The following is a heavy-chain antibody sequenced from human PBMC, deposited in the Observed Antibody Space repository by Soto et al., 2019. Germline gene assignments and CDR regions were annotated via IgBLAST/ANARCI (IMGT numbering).Heavy chain of an antibody. V-gene: IGHV4-4*07. Sequence: KPSETLSLTCSVSGVSMRNSYWTWIRQSAGKGLEWIGRISTSGNTNYNPSLNGRLTMSVDTSKNQVSLKLTSVTAADTAVYYCARGGGVPALGDPWGQGTLVTVSS. J-gene: IGHJ5*02. CDR3: ARGGGVPALGDP. CDR1: GVSMRNSY. CDR2: ISTSGNT. D-gene: IGHD3-16*01.